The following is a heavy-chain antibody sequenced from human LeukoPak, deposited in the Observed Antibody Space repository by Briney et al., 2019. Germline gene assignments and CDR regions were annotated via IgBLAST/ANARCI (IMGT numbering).Heavy chain of an antibody. J-gene: IGHJ6*03. V-gene: IGHV3-30*18. CDR3: AKDLSPYYYYYYMDV. Sequence: GGSLRLSCAASGFTFNNYGMHWVRQAPGKGLEWVAVISYDGSNKYYADSVKGRFTISRDNSKNTLYLQMNSLRAEDTAVYYCAKDLSPYYYYYYMDVWGKGTTVTVSS. CDR1: GFTFNNYG. CDR2: ISYDGSNK.